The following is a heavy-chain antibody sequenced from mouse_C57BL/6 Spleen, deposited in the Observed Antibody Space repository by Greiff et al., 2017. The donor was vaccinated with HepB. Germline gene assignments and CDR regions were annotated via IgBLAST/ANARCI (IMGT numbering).Heavy chain of an antibody. D-gene: IGHD2-14*01. Sequence: VQLQQSGPELVKPGASVKLSCKASGYTFTSYDINWVKQRPGQGLEWIGWIYPRDGSTKYNEKFKGKATLTVDTSSSTAYMELHSLTSEDSAVCFCASGPYVEYFDVWGTGTTVTVSS. CDR1: GYTFTSYD. J-gene: IGHJ1*03. V-gene: IGHV1-85*01. CDR3: ASGPYVEYFDV. CDR2: IYPRDGST.